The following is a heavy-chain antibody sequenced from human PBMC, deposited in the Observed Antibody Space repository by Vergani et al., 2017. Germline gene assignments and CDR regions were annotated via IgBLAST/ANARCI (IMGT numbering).Heavy chain of an antibody. J-gene: IGHJ6*03. Sequence: QVQLVQSGAEVKKPGSSVKVSCKASGGTFSSYAISWVRQAPGQGLEWMGRNIPIFGTANYAQKFQGRVTITADESTSTAYMELSSLRSEDTAVYYCARVSADLGGSGSYSYFYYYMDVWGKGTTVTVSS. V-gene: IGHV1-69*18. D-gene: IGHD3-10*01. CDR1: GGTFSSYA. CDR3: ARVSADLGGSGSYSYFYYYMDV. CDR2: NIPIFGTA.